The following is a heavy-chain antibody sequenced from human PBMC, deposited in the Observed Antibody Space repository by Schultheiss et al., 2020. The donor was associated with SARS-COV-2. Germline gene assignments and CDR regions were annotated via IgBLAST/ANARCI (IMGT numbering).Heavy chain of an antibody. J-gene: IGHJ4*02. Sequence: GGSLRLSCAASGFTFSSYDMHWVRQAPGKGLEYVSAISSNGGSTYYANSVKGRFTISRDNAKNTLYLQMNSLRAEDTAVYYCAKEDSGYDQAFDYWGQGTLVTVSS. V-gene: IGHV3-64*01. CDR1: GFTFSSYD. D-gene: IGHD5-12*01. CDR2: ISSNGGST. CDR3: AKEDSGYDQAFDY.